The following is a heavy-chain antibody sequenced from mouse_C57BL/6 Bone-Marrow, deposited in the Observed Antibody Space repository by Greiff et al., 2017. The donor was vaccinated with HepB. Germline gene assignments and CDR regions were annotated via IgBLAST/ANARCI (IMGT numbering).Heavy chain of an antibody. Sequence: EVKLVESGGGLVKPGGSLKLSCAASGFTFSDYGMHWVRQAPEKGLEWVAYISSGSSTIYYADTVKGRFTISRDNAKNNLFLQMTSLRSEDTAMYYCARPHDGYPFYSMDYWGQGTSVTVSS. J-gene: IGHJ4*01. V-gene: IGHV5-17*01. CDR3: ARPHDGYPFYSMDY. D-gene: IGHD2-3*01. CDR1: GFTFSDYG. CDR2: ISSGSSTI.